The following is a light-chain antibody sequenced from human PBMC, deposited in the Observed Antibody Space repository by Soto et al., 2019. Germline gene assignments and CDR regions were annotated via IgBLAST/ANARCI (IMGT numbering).Light chain of an antibody. Sequence: QSVLTQPASVSGSLGRSITISCTGTSSDVGGYNYVSWYQQHPGQAPKLLIHDVTNRPSGISDRFSGSKSANTASLTISNLRPEDEAHYYCSSYTTFRTPLVAFGGGTKVTVL. CDR2: DVT. V-gene: IGLV2-14*03. CDR3: SSYTTFRTPLVA. CDR1: SSDVGGYNY. J-gene: IGLJ2*01.